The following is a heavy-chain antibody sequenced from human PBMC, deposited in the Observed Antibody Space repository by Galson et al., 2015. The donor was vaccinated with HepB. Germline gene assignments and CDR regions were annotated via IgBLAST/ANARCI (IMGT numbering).Heavy chain of an antibody. CDR3: ARGRPSGYVY. V-gene: IGHV4-34*01. J-gene: IGHJ4*02. CDR2: INHSGST. D-gene: IGHD3-22*01. Sequence: SETLSLTCAVYGGSFSGYYWSWIRQPPGKGLEWIGEINHSGSTNYKPSLKSRVTISVDTSKNQFSLKLSSVTAADTAVYYCARGRPSGYVYWGQGTLVTVSS. CDR1: GGSFSGYY.